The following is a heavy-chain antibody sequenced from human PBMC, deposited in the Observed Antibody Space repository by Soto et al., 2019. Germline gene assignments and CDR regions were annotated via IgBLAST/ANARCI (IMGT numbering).Heavy chain of an antibody. CDR2: ISWDGGST. J-gene: IGHJ6*02. Sequence: GGSLRLSCAASGFTFDDYAMHWVRQAPGKGLEWVSLISWDGGSTYYADSVKGRFTISRDNSKNSLYLQMNSLRAEDTALYYCAKDINDCSGGSCYYYYYGMDVWGQGTTVTVSS. V-gene: IGHV3-43D*03. CDR1: GFTFDDYA. CDR3: AKDINDCSGGSCYYYYYGMDV. D-gene: IGHD2-15*01.